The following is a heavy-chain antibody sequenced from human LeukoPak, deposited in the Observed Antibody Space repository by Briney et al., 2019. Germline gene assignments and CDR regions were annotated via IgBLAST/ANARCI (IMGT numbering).Heavy chain of an antibody. V-gene: IGHV3-53*01. D-gene: IGHD6-19*01. Sequence: GGSLRLSCAVSGFTVSSNYMSWVRQAPGKGLEWVSVIYSGGSTYYADSVKGRFTISRDNSKNTLYLQMNSLRAEDTAVYYCARTRVSSGWYGVRLDYFDYWGQGTLVTVSS. CDR2: IYSGGST. CDR1: GFTVSSNY. J-gene: IGHJ4*02. CDR3: ARTRVSSGWYGVRLDYFDY.